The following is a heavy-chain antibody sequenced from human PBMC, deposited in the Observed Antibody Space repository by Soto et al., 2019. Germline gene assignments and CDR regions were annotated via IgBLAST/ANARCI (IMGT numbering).Heavy chain of an antibody. CDR2: ITVNSSTI. CDR3: ARHDPDV. J-gene: IGHJ4*02. Sequence: GGSLRLSCAASGFTFSTYAMHWVRQAPGKGLEWVAFITVNSSTIYYADSVKGRFSISRDNAKNLLSLQMNSLRVEDTAVYYCARHDPDVWGQGTVVTVSS. CDR1: GFTFSTYA. V-gene: IGHV3-48*04. D-gene: IGHD1-1*01.